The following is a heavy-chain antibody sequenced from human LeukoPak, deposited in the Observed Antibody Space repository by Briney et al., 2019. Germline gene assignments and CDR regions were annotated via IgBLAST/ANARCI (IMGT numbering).Heavy chain of an antibody. J-gene: IGHJ4*02. CDR3: ARGFGELLYLY. D-gene: IGHD3-10*01. CDR1: GGSFSGYY. CDR2: INHSGST. V-gene: IGHV4-34*01. Sequence: SETLSLTCAVYGGSFSGYYWSWIRQPPGKGLEWIGEINHSGSTNYNPSLKSRATISVDTSKNQFSLKLSSVTAADTAVYYCARGFGELLYLYWGQGTLVTVSS.